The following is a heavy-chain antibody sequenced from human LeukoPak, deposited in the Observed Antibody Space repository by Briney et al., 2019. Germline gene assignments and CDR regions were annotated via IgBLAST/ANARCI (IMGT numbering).Heavy chain of an antibody. Sequence: SETLSLTCAVYGGSFSGYYWTWIRQTPGKGLEWIGEMNPSGSTNYNPSLKSRVTISVDTSKNQFSLKLSSVTAADTAVYYCAKGRQDVTMIVVVMTAVSYYLDVWGKGTTVTVS. CDR3: AKGRQDVTMIVVVMTAVSYYLDV. J-gene: IGHJ6*03. CDR2: MNPSGST. V-gene: IGHV4-34*01. CDR1: GGSFSGYY. D-gene: IGHD3-22*01.